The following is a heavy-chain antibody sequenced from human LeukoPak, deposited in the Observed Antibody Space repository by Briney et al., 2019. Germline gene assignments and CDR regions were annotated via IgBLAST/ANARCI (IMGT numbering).Heavy chain of an antibody. V-gene: IGHV4-39*07. D-gene: IGHD3-9*01. CDR1: GGSISSSNYY. Sequence: SETLSLTCTVSGGSISSSNYYWGWIRQPPGKGLEWIGSIYYSENTYYNPSLKSRVTISIDRSKSQFSLKMSSVTAADTAVYYCATIRAAYYNVLTGPFDYWGQGTLVTVSS. CDR2: IYYSENT. J-gene: IGHJ4*02. CDR3: ATIRAAYYNVLTGPFDY.